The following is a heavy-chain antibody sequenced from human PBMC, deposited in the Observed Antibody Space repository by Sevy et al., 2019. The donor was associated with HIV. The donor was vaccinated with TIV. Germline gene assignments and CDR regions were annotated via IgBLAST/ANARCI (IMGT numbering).Heavy chain of an antibody. Sequence: SQTLSLTCAISGDSISSNSAAWIWIRQSPSRGLEWLGRTYYRSKWYNDYAVSVKSRITINPDTSKNQFSQQLNSVTPEDTAVYYCARGRDMFSRNTRFDPWGQGTLVTVSS. CDR1: GDSISSNSAA. J-gene: IGHJ5*02. D-gene: IGHD3-10*02. CDR2: TYYRSKWYN. V-gene: IGHV6-1*01. CDR3: ARGRDMFSRNTRFDP.